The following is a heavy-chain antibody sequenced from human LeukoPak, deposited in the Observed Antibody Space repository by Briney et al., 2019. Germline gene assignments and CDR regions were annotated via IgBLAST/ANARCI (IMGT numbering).Heavy chain of an antibody. CDR2: IYTSGST. CDR1: GGSISSYY. V-gene: IGHV4-4*07. J-gene: IGHJ4*02. CDR3: ATSHIAAAGFDY. D-gene: IGHD6-13*01. Sequence: MPSETLSLTCTVSGGSISSYYWSWIRQPAGRGLEWIGRIYTSGSTNYNPSLKSRVTMSVDTSKNQFSLKLSSVTAADTAVYYCATSHIAAAGFDYRGQGTLVTVSS.